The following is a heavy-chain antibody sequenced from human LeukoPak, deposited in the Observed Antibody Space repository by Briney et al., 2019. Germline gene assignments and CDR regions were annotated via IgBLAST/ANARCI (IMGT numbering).Heavy chain of an antibody. CDR1: GGSISSSSYY. J-gene: IGHJ4*02. V-gene: IGHV4-39*01. D-gene: IGHD3-16*02. Sequence: PSETLSLTCTVSGGSISSSSYYWGWIRQPPGKGLEWIGSIYYSGSTYYNPSLKSRVTISVDTSKNQFSLKLSSVTAADTAVYYCARTLTYDYVWGSYREFDYWGQGTLVTVSS. CDR2: IYYSGST. CDR3: ARTLTYDYVWGSYREFDY.